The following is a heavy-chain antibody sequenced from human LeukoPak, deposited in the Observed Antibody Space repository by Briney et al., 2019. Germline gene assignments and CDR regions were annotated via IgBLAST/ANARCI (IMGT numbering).Heavy chain of an antibody. V-gene: IGHV1-8*01. Sequence: GASVKVSCKASGYTFTSYDINWVRQATGQGLEWMGWMNPNSGNTGYAQKFQGRVTMTRNTSISTAYMELSSLRSEDTAVYYCARWLVTMIVGRRGGLDPWGQGTLVTVSS. CDR1: GYTFTSYD. CDR2: MNPNSGNT. D-gene: IGHD3-22*01. J-gene: IGHJ5*02. CDR3: ARWLVTMIVGRRGGLDP.